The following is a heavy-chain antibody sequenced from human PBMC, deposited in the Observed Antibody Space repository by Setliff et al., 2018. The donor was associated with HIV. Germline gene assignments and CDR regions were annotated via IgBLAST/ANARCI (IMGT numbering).Heavy chain of an antibody. V-gene: IGHV4-38-2*01. Sequence: PSETLSLTCAVSGYSISSGYYWGWIRQPPGRGLEWIGNIYHSGGIHYNPSLRSRVTISVDTSKNHFSLKLSSVTAADTAVFYCARVPFTTGFDYWGQGILVTVS. CDR3: ARVPFTTGFDY. D-gene: IGHD3-3*01. J-gene: IGHJ4*02. CDR1: GYSISSGYY. CDR2: IYHSGGI.